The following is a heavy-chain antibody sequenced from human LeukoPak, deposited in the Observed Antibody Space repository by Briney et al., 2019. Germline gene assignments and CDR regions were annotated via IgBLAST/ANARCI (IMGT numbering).Heavy chain of an antibody. CDR1: GGSISSGSYY. D-gene: IGHD5-24*01. CDR2: IYTSGST. J-gene: IGHJ5*02. CDR3: ARVSGRGDGYNP. V-gene: IGHV4-61*02. Sequence: SETLSLTCTVSGGSISSGSYYWSWIRQPAGKGLDWIGRIYTSGSTNYNPSLKSRVTISVDTSKNQFTLNLSSVTAADTAVYYYARVSGRGDGYNPWGQGNLVTVSS.